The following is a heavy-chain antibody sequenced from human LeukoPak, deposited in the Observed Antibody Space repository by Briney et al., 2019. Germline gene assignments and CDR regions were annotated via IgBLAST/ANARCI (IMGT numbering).Heavy chain of an antibody. Sequence: PGGSLRLSCVASGFTFGNYGMSWVRQAPGKGLEWVAVIWYDGSNKYYADSVKGRFTISRDNSKNTLYLQMNSLRAEDTAVYYCAKGAAAGTYYMDVWGKGTTVTVSS. J-gene: IGHJ6*03. V-gene: IGHV3-33*06. CDR2: IWYDGSNK. CDR3: AKGAAAGTYYMDV. CDR1: GFTFGNYG. D-gene: IGHD6-13*01.